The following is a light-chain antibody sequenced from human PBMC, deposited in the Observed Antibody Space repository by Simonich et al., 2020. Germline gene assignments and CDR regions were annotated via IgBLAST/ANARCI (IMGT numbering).Light chain of an antibody. CDR1: SGSIASNY. V-gene: IGLV6-57*01. Sequence: NFMLTQPHSVSESPGKTVTISCTRSSGSIASNYLQWYQQRPGSSPTTVIYDDNQRPSGVPDRFSGSIDSSSNSASLTISGLKTEDEADYYCQSYDSSNWVFGGGTKLTVL. CDR3: QSYDSSNWV. CDR2: DDN. J-gene: IGLJ3*02.